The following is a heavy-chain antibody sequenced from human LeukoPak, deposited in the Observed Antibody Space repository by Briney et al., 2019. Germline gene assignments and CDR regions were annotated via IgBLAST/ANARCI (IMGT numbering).Heavy chain of an antibody. V-gene: IGHV4-59*08. CDR2: IYYSGST. D-gene: IGHD1-26*01. CDR1: GGSISSYY. CDR3: ARAVSDY. Sequence: SETLSLTCTVSGGSISSYYWSWIRQPPGKGLEWIGYIYYSGSTNYNPSLKSRVTISVDTSKNQFSLKLSSVTAADTAVYYCARAVSDYWGQGTLVTVSS. J-gene: IGHJ4*02.